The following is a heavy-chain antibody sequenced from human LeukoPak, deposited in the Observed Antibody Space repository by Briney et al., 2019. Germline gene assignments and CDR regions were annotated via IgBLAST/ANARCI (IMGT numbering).Heavy chain of an antibody. V-gene: IGHV4-31*03. J-gene: IGHJ6*02. Sequence: SETLSLTCTVFGGSISSGVYCWSWIRQRPGEGLQWIGYICFSGSAYYNPSLKSRVTMSIDTSNNQFSLKLNSVTAADTAVYYCARDGGGSLYGMDVWGQGTTVTVSS. D-gene: IGHD2-15*01. CDR2: ICFSGSA. CDR1: GGSISSGVYC. CDR3: ARDGGGSLYGMDV.